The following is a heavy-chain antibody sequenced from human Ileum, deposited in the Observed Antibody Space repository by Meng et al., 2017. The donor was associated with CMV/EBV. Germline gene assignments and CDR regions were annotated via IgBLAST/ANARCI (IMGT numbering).Heavy chain of an antibody. CDR3: ATITI. J-gene: IGHJ1*01. V-gene: IGHV1-18*01. Sequence: PGASVKVFCKTPGVTYRSYAISWVRQAPGQGLEWMGWISRETGNTFYAQRFRGRLTITADSSSDTFYMDLRNLRSDDTATYYCATITIWGQGTLVTVSS. D-gene: IGHD3-10*01. CDR2: ISRETGNT. CDR1: GVTYRSYA.